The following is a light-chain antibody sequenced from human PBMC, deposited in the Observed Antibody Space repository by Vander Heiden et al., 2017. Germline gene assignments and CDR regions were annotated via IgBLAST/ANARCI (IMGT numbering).Light chain of an antibody. V-gene: IGLV1-40*01. CDR2: SND. Sequence: QSVLTQPPSVSGAPGQTVTIPCTGTSSNIGAGDDVHGYQQLPVPAPNLRLLSNDNRPSGVPDRFSGSKSGTSASLAITVLQAEDEADYDCQSYDSSLSGSVFGTGTKVTVL. J-gene: IGLJ1*01. CDR3: QSYDSSLSGSV. CDR1: SSNIGAGDD.